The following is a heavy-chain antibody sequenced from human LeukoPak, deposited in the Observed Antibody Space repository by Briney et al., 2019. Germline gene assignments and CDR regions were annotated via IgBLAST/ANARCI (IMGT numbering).Heavy chain of an antibody. CDR2: IYSGVVT. Sequence: VGSLRLSCAASGLSVRSTYMTWVRQAPGKGLEWVSVIYSGVVTNYADSLKGRFSISRDNSKNTLYLQMNSLRAEDTAVYYCVDEGKYWGQGSPVTVSS. J-gene: IGHJ4*02. CDR1: GLSVRSTY. D-gene: IGHD4-23*01. CDR3: VDEGKY. V-gene: IGHV3-53*01.